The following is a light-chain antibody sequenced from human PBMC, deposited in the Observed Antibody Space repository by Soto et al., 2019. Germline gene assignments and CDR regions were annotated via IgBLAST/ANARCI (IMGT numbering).Light chain of an antibody. J-gene: IGLJ1*01. CDR1: SSDVGGYEY. CDR3: WLYTRENAYV. Sequence: QSVLTQPRSVAGSPGQSVSISCSGTSSDVGGYEYVSWYQQPPGTAPKLMIYEVSKRPSGVPDRFSGSKSGNTASLTISGIQAADEADYSCWLYTRENAYVFRNGTKATVL. CDR2: EVS. V-gene: IGLV2-11*01.